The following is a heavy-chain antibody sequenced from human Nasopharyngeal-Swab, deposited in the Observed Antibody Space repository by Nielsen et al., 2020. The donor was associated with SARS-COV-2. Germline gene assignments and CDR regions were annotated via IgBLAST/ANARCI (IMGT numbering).Heavy chain of an antibody. J-gene: IGHJ5*02. Sequence: SVKVSCKSSGGTFRNSGFSWVRQAPGQGLEWMGGIVPVFGTPLYAQKFQGRVTISADESTTTTYMELSSLRSQDTAVYYCAKVRTNYGMGLNGALDPWGQGTLVTVSS. CDR1: GGTFRNSG. V-gene: IGHV1-69*13. D-gene: IGHD4-17*01. CDR2: IVPVFGTP. CDR3: AKVRTNYGMGLNGALDP.